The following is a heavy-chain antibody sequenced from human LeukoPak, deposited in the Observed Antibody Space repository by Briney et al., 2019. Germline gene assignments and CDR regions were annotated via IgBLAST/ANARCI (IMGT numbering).Heavy chain of an antibody. D-gene: IGHD1-1*01. CDR3: AKVDYWSPENYFDS. Sequence: GGSLRLSCAASGFTVSKNYMSWVRQAPGKGLESVSVITDDEDTYYADSVKGRFTISRDNSRNTVFLQMNSLRVEDTAVYYCAKVDYWSPENYFDSWGQGTLVTVSS. J-gene: IGHJ4*02. CDR1: GFTVSKNY. V-gene: IGHV3-53*01. CDR2: ITDDEDT.